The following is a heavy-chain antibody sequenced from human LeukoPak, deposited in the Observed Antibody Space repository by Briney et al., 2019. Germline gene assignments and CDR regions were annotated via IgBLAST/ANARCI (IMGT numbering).Heavy chain of an antibody. CDR1: GFTFDDYA. V-gene: IGHV3-9*01. J-gene: IGHJ4*02. CDR2: ISWNSGSI. CDR3: ARDHTYYYDSSGYRYFDY. D-gene: IGHD3-22*01. Sequence: GGSLRLSCAASGFTFDDYAMHWVRQAPGKGLEWVSGISWNSGSIGYADSVKGRFTISRDNAKNSLYLQMNSLRAEDTAVYYCARDHTYYYDSSGYRYFDYWGQGTLVTVSS.